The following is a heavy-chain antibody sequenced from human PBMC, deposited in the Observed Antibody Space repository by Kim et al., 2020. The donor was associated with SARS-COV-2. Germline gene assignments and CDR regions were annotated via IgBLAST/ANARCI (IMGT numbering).Heavy chain of an antibody. CDR3: ARQTSTVFDY. V-gene: IGHV3-30*01. J-gene: IGHJ4*02. Sequence: NKYYADSMKGRFTISRDNSKNTLYLQMNSLRAEDTAVYYCARQTSTVFDYWGQGTLVTVSS. CDR2: NK. D-gene: IGHD4-4*01.